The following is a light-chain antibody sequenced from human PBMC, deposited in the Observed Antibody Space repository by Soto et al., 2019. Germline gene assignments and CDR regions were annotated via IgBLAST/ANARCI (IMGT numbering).Light chain of an antibody. V-gene: IGLV2-18*02. CDR1: SSDVGTYNR. Sequence: QSALTQPPSVSGSPGQSVIISCTGTSSDVGTYNRVSWYQQPPGTAPKLMIFEVNNRPAGVPDRFSGSKSGNTASLTISWLQAEDEAVYYCSSYTSSSTYVFGTGTQLTVL. CDR3: SSYTSSSTYV. CDR2: EVN. J-gene: IGLJ1*01.